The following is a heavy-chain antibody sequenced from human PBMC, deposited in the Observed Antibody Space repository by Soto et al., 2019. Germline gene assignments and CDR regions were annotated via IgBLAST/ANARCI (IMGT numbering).Heavy chain of an antibody. Sequence: QVQLVQSGAEVKKPGASVKVSCKASGYTFTSYGISWVRQAPGQGLEWMGWISAYNGNTNYAQKLQGRVTMTTDTSTSTAYRELRRLRSDDTAVYYCARRGSSSSSYDYYGMDVWGQGTTVTVSS. J-gene: IGHJ6*02. V-gene: IGHV1-18*01. CDR3: ARRGSSSSSYDYYGMDV. CDR2: ISAYNGNT. CDR1: GYTFTSYG. D-gene: IGHD6-6*01.